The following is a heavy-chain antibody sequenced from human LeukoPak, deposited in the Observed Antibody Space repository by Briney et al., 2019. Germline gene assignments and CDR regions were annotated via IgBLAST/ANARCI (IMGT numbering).Heavy chain of an antibody. V-gene: IGHV1-18*01. Sequence: ASVKVSCKASGYTFTSYGISWVRQAPGQGLEWMGWISAYNGHTNYAQKLQGRVTMTTDTSTSTAYMELRSLRSDDTAVYYCARGGRWELPRPYAFDIWGQGTMVTVSS. D-gene: IGHD1-26*01. J-gene: IGHJ3*02. CDR3: ARGGRWELPRPYAFDI. CDR1: GYTFTSYG. CDR2: ISAYNGHT.